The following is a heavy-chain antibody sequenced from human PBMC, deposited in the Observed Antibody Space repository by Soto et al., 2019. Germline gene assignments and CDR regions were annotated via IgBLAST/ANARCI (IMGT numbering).Heavy chain of an antibody. CDR2: INHSGNT. CDR1: GGSFSGYD. J-gene: IGHJ4*02. Sequence: QVQLQQWGAGLLKSSETLSLTCAVYGGSFSGYDWSWIRQPPGKGLEWIGDINHSGNTNYNPSLKRLVTLSVDTAKTQFSLKLSSVTAAVTAVYYCARGTPGYWGQGSPVTVPS. V-gene: IGHV4-34*01. CDR3: ARGTPGY.